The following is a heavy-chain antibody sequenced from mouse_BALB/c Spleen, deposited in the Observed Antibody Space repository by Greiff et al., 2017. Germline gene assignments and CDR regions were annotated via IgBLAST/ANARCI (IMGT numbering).Heavy chain of an antibody. Sequence: EVQRVESGPGLVKPSQSLSLTCTVTGYSITSDYAWNWIRQFPGNKLEWMGYISYSGSTSYNPSLKSRISITRDTSKNQFFLQLNSVTTEDTATYYCARHGLGPYGNYLYYAMDYWGQGTSVTVSS. CDR2: ISYSGST. D-gene: IGHD2-1*01. CDR1: GYSITSDYA. CDR3: ARHGLGPYGNYLYYAMDY. V-gene: IGHV3-2*02. J-gene: IGHJ4*01.